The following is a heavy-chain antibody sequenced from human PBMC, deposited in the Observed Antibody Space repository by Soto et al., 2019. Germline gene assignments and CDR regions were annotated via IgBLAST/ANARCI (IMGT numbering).Heavy chain of an antibody. J-gene: IGHJ4*02. CDR1: GGPRCNGGYY. Sequence: TFFGGPRCNGGYYLIWHRPHPGKGLEWIGYIYYSGSTYYNPSLKSRVTISVDTSKNQFSLKLSSVTAAYSAVYYCARWSFRVKDYWGQGTLVTVSS. CDR3: ARWSFRVKDY. V-gene: IGHV4-31*02. CDR2: IYYSGST.